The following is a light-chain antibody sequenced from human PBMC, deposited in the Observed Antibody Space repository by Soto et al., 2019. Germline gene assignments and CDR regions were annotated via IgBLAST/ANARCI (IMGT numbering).Light chain of an antibody. Sequence: DIQMTQSPSSVSASVEDRVTITCRASQDIRTWLAWYQQTPGKAPKLLIYAASSLQSGVPSRFSGSGSGTDFTLTISSLQPEDFATYYCQQANGSPPWTFGQGTKVEVK. V-gene: IGKV1-12*01. CDR3: QQANGSPPWT. J-gene: IGKJ1*01. CDR2: AAS. CDR1: QDIRTW.